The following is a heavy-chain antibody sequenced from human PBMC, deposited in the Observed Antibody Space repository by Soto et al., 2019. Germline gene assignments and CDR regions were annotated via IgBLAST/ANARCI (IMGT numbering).Heavy chain of an antibody. CDR3: AKGGRQWLVTSDFNY. CDR1: GFTFCDYA. V-gene: IGHV3-30*18. D-gene: IGHD6-19*01. Sequence: VQLVESGGGVVQPGRSLRHSCAASGFTFCDYAMHWVRQAPGKGLEWVAVVSHDGRNTHYADSVKGRFTISRDSSKNTVSLEMTSLRAEDTAVYYCAKGGRQWLVTSDFNYWGQGALVTVSS. J-gene: IGHJ4*02. CDR2: VSHDGRNT.